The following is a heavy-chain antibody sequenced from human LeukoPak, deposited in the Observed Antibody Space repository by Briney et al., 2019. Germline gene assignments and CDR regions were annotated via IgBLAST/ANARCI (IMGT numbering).Heavy chain of an antibody. V-gene: IGHV4-34*01. D-gene: IGHD6-19*01. Sequence: SETLSLTCAVYGGSFNGYYWSWIRQPPGKGLEWIGEINHSGSTNYNPSLKSRVTISVDTSKNQFSLKLSSVTAADTAVYYCARGLGSGWYSWGQGTLVTVSS. CDR3: ARGLGSGWYS. CDR2: INHSGST. CDR1: GGSFNGYY. J-gene: IGHJ4*02.